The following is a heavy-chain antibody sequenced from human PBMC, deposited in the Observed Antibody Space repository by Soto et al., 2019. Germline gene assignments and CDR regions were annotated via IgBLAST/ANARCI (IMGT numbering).Heavy chain of an antibody. J-gene: IGHJ6*02. V-gene: IGHV3-33*01. D-gene: IGHD4-17*01. Sequence: GGSLRLSCAASGFTFSSYGMHWVRQAPGKGLEWVAVIWYDGSNKYYADSVKGRFTISRDNSKNTLYLQMNSLRAEDTAVYYCASTTTVTTSVIWYYYGMDVWGQGTTVTVSS. CDR1: GFTFSSYG. CDR2: IWYDGSNK. CDR3: ASTTTVTTSVIWYYYGMDV.